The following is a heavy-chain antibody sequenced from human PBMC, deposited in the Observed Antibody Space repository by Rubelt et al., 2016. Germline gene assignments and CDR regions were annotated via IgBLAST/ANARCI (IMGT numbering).Heavy chain of an antibody. CDR1: GYTFTGYY. V-gene: IGHV1-2*02. D-gene: IGHD3-10*01. J-gene: IGHJ5*02. CDR3: ARDMGPPLNSGSGIYYQGWFDP. Sequence: QVQLVQSGAEVKKPGASVKVSCKASGYTFTGYYMHWVRQAPGQGLEWMGWINPNSGGTNYAQKFQGRVTMTRDTSISTAYMELSRLRSDDTAVYYCARDMGPPLNSGSGIYYQGWFDPWGQGTLVTVSS. CDR2: INPNSGGT.